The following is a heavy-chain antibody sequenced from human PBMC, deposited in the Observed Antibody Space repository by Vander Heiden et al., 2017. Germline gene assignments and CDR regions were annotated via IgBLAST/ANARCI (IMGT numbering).Heavy chain of an antibody. Sequence: EVQLLESGGGLVQPGGSLRRSCAASGFTFSHSAMGWVRQAPGKGLEWVSGISGAGSNTFYADFVKGRFTISRDNSKNTLYLQMNSLSAEDTAVYYCAKDLATYGVETFDCWGQGTLVTVS. CDR3: AKDLATYGVETFDC. CDR2: ISGAGSNT. D-gene: IGHD4-17*01. V-gene: IGHV3-23*01. CDR1: GFTFSHSA. J-gene: IGHJ4*02.